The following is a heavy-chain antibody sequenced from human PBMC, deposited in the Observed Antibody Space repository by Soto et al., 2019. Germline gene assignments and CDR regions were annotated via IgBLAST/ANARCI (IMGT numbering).Heavy chain of an antibody. CDR2: ITGAGDGT. Sequence: PGGSLRLSCVASGFTIENSVMHWVRQTPGKGLMWVSRITGAGDGTLYADSVQGRFTISRDNAKNTVYLHMTGLRVEEAAVYYCARAQKWRQLSLNVFDIWGQGTTVTVSS. CDR1: GFTIENSV. CDR3: ARAQKWRQLSLNVFDI. V-gene: IGHV3-74*01. D-gene: IGHD5-18*01. J-gene: IGHJ3*02.